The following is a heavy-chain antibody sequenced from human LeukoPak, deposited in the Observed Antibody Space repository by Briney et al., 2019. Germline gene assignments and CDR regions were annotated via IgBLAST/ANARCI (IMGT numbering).Heavy chain of an antibody. J-gene: IGHJ5*01. V-gene: IGHV3-7*04. CDR1: GFTFSSYW. CDR2: IKEDGSEQ. D-gene: IGHD1-26*01. CDR3: ARDCVIVGAPCYDS. Sequence: GGSLRLSCAASGFTFSSYWMSWVRQAPGEGLEWVANIKEDGSEQIYVDSLKGRFTISRDNAKNSLYLQMNSLRVEDTAVYYCARDCVIVGAPCYDSWGQGTLVTVSS.